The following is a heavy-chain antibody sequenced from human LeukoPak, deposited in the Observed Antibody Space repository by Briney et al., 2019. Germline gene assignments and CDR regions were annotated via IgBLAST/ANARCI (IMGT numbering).Heavy chain of an antibody. D-gene: IGHD6-19*01. J-gene: IGHJ4*02. CDR1: GFTFSSYA. CDR2: ISGSGGST. V-gene: IGHV3-23*01. CDR3: AKVALRYSSGRDYFDY. Sequence: GGSLRLSCAASGFTFSSYAMSWVRQAPGKGLEWVSAISGSGGSTYYADSVKGRFTISRDNSKNTLYLQMNSLRAEDTAVYYCAKVALRYSSGRDYFDYWGQGTLVTVSS.